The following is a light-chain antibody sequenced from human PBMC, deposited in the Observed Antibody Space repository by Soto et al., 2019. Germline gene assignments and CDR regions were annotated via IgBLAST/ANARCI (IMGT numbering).Light chain of an antibody. V-gene: IGKV3-20*01. CDR3: QQYGSSPWT. Sequence: EIVLTQSPGTLSLSPGERATISCRASQSVSSSYLAWYQQKPGQAPRILIYCASSRATGIPDRFSGSGSGTDFTLTISRLEPEDFAVYYCQQYGSSPWTFGQGTKVEIK. CDR1: QSVSSSY. J-gene: IGKJ1*01. CDR2: CAS.